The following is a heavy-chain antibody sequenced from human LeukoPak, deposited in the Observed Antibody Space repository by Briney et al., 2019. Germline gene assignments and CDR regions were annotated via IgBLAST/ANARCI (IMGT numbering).Heavy chain of an antibody. D-gene: IGHD6-19*01. CDR2: TNLDGNEK. V-gene: IGHV3-7*05. Sequence: PGGSLRLSCAASGFTFSSYWMSWVRQAPGKGLEWVANTNLDGNEKHYVDSVKGRFTISRDNAKNSLYLQMNSLRAEDTALYYCARDNGATGWLYWGQGTLVTVSS. CDR3: ARDNGATGWLY. J-gene: IGHJ4*02. CDR1: GFTFSSYW.